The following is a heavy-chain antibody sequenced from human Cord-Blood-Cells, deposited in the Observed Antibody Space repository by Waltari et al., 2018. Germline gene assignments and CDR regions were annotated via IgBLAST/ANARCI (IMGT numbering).Heavy chain of an antibody. Sequence: QLQLQESGPGLVKPSETLSLTCTVSGGSISSSSYYWGWIRQPPGKGLEWIGSIYYSGSTYNNPSLKSRFTISLDTSTNQFSLKLSSVTAADTAVYYCARPTTVTTLAGWYFDLWGRGTLVTVSS. CDR3: ARPTTVTTLAGWYFDL. J-gene: IGHJ2*01. D-gene: IGHD4-17*01. V-gene: IGHV4-39*01. CDR1: GGSISSSSYY. CDR2: IYYSGST.